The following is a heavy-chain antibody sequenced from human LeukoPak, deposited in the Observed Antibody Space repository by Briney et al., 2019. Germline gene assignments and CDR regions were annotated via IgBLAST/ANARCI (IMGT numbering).Heavy chain of an antibody. V-gene: IGHV1-18*01. CDR1: GYTFTSYG. CDR2: INTYNGNT. J-gene: IGHJ4*02. D-gene: IGHD6-6*01. CDR3: ARYIAGRRYFDY. Sequence: GASVKVSRKASGYTFTSYGISWVRQAPEQGLEWMGWINTYNGNTNYAQTLQGRVTMTTDTSTSTAYMELRSLRSDDTAVYYCARYIAGRRYFDYWGQGALVTVSS.